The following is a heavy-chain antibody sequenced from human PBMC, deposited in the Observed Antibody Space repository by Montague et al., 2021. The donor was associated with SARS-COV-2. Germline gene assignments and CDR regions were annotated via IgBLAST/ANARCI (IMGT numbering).Heavy chain of an antibody. V-gene: IGHV3-30*04. CDR1: GFTFSSDA. Sequence: SLRLSCAASGFTFSSDAMHWVRQAPGKGLEWVAVISHDGSHKYYADSVKGRFTISRDNSKNTPYLQMNSLRAEDTAMYYCASLSGYCVRASCFGSDYWGHGTLVTVSS. D-gene: IGHD2-2*01. CDR3: ASLSGYCVRASCFGSDY. J-gene: IGHJ4*01. CDR2: ISHDGSHK.